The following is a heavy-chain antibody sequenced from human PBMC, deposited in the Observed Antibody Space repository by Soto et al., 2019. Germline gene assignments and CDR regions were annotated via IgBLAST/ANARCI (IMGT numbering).Heavy chain of an antibody. CDR2: VGGGGGST. V-gene: IGHV3-23*01. Sequence: PGGSLRLSCIVSGFSYAGYALAWVRQAPGKGLEWVGAVGGGGGSTYYADSVKGRFSISRDKAGNMVFLQVNGLPSGETAVYYCAKTKNCSRCYTGFHXWGQVTRVPVSX. CDR3: AKTKNCSRCYTGFHX. D-gene: IGHD3-3*01. J-gene: IGHJ4*02. CDR1: GFSYAGYA.